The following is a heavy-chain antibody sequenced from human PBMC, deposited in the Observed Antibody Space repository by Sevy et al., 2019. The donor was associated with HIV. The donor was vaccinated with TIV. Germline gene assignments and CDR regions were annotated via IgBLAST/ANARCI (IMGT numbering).Heavy chain of an antibody. V-gene: IGHV3-48*03. D-gene: IGHD3-22*01. Sequence: GGSLRLSCAASGFTFSSYEMNWVRQAPGKGLEWVSYISSSGSTIYYADSVKGRFTISRDNAKNSLYLQMNSLGAEDTAVYYCASVLYYYDSSGYAQGIDAFDIWGQGTMVTVSS. CDR2: ISSSGSTI. CDR3: ASVLYYYDSSGYAQGIDAFDI. CDR1: GFTFSSYE. J-gene: IGHJ3*02.